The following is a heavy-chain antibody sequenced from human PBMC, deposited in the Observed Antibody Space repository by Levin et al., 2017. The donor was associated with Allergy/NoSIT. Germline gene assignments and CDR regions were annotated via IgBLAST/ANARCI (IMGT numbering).Heavy chain of an antibody. V-gene: IGHV7-4-1*02. D-gene: IGHD4-17*01. CDR2: INTNTGNP. J-gene: IGHJ6*02. CDR1: GYTFTSYA. CDR3: ARSPSSYGDYVGYYYYYDGMDV. Sequence: GESLKISCKASGYTFTSYAMNWVRQAPGQGLEWMGWINTNTGNPTYAQGFTGRFVFSLDTSVSTAYLQISSLKAEDTAVYYCARSPSSYGDYVGYYYYYDGMDVWGQGTTVTVSS.